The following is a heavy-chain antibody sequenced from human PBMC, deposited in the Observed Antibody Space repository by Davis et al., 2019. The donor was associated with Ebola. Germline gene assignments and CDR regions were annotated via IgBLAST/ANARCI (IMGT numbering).Heavy chain of an antibody. CDR2: ISSSSSTI. Sequence: GESLKISCAASGFIFSSYTMNWVRQAPGKGLEWVSYISSSSSTIYYADSVKGRFTISRDNSKNTLYLQMNSLRAEDTAVYYCAKDRIAAAGTYFDYWGQGSLVTVSS. J-gene: IGHJ4*02. D-gene: IGHD6-13*01. CDR3: AKDRIAAAGTYFDY. V-gene: IGHV3-48*01. CDR1: GFIFSSYT.